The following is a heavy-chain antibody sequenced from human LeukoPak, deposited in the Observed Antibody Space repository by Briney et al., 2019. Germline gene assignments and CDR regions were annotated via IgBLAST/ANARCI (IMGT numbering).Heavy chain of an antibody. CDR3: ARDFPPPSSWSNNWFDP. Sequence: SVKVSCKASGGAFSSYTISWVRQAPGQGLEWMGRIIPILDIANYVQKFQGRVTITADKSTSTAYMELSSLRSEDTAVYYCARDFPPPSSWSNNWFDPWGQGTLVTVSS. D-gene: IGHD6-13*01. V-gene: IGHV1-69*04. J-gene: IGHJ5*02. CDR2: IIPILDIA. CDR1: GGAFSSYT.